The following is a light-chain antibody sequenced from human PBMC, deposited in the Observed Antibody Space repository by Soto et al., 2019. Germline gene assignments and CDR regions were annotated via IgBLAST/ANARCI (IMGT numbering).Light chain of an antibody. J-gene: IGKJ3*01. Sequence: EIVLTQSPGTLSLSPGERATLSCRASQSVSSSYLAWYQQKPGQAPRLLIYGASSRATGIPDRFSGSGSGTDFTLTISRLEPEDFAVYYCQQSHNTPFTFGPGTKVDIK. V-gene: IGKV3-20*01. CDR1: QSVSSSY. CDR2: GAS. CDR3: QQSHNTPFT.